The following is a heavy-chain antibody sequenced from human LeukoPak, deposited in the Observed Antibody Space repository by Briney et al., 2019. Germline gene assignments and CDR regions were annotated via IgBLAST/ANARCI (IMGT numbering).Heavy chain of an antibody. Sequence: GGSLRLSCAASGFTFSSYGMHWVHQAPGKGLEWVAFIRYDGSNKYYADSVKGRFTISRDNSKNTLYLQMNSLRAEDTAVYYCAKGQMTSGYWGQGTLVTVSS. CDR3: AKGQMTSGY. J-gene: IGHJ4*02. D-gene: IGHD2-2*01. CDR2: IRYDGSNK. CDR1: GFTFSSYG. V-gene: IGHV3-30*02.